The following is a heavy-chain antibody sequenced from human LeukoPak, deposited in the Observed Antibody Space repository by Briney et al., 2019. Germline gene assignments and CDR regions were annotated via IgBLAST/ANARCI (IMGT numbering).Heavy chain of an antibody. CDR2: IIPIFGTA. Sequence: GASVKVSCKASGGTFSSYAISWVRQAPGQGLEWMGGIIPIFGTANYAQKFQGRVTITADESTSTAYLELRSLRLGDTAASFCGRVRRSNYSNDIDAWGKGNTVTVSS. V-gene: IGHV1-69*13. J-gene: IGHJ6*03. CDR1: GGTFSSYA. CDR3: GRVRRSNYSNDIDA. D-gene: IGHD2-15*01.